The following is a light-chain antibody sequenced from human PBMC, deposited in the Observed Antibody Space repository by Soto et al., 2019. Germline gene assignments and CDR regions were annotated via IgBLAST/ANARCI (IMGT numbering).Light chain of an antibody. Sequence: EIVLTQSPATLSLSPGERATLSCRASQSVSSYLAWYQQKPGQAPRLLIYDASNRATGIPARFSGSGSGTVFTLTISRLAPRDFAPSYCQQRCNSITFGQGTRLEIK. V-gene: IGKV3-11*01. CDR3: QQRCNSIT. J-gene: IGKJ5*01. CDR2: DAS. CDR1: QSVSSY.